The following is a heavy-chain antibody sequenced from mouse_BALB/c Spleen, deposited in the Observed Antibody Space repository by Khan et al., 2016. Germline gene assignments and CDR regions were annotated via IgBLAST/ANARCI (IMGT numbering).Heavy chain of an antibody. CDR2: ISRGGST. V-gene: IGHV5-6-5*01. CDR1: GFTFSSYA. Sequence: EVELVESGGGLAKPGGSLKLSCAASGFTFSSYAMSWVRQTPEKRLEWVASISRGGSTCYPDRVKGRFTISRDNARNLLNLQLSSLRCEDTSMYNCAREDYGNYVDYFDYCGQCTTLTVSS. J-gene: IGHJ2*01. D-gene: IGHD2-1*01. CDR3: AREDYGNYVDYFDY.